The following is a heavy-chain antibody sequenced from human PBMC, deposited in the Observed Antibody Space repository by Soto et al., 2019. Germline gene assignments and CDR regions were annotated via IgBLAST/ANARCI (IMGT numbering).Heavy chain of an antibody. J-gene: IGHJ6*02. D-gene: IGHD6-13*01. CDR1: GGSFSGYY. Sequence: QVQLQQWGAGLLKPSETLSLTCAVYGGSFSGYYWSWIRQPPGKGLEWIGEINHSGSTNYNPSLKNRVTISVDTSKNQFSLKLSSVTAADTAVYYCARVDPAGRQQLVRYYYYGMDVWGQGTTVTVSS. V-gene: IGHV4-34*01. CDR2: INHSGST. CDR3: ARVDPAGRQQLVRYYYYGMDV.